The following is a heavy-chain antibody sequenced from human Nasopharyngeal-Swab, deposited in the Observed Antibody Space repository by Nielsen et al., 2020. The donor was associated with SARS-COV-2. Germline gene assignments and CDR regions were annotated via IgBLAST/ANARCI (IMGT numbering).Heavy chain of an antibody. J-gene: IGHJ4*02. Sequence: ASVKVSRQASVYSFTGYYMYWVRQAPGQGLEWMGWINGNTGDKKYAQKFQGRVTLTRDTSISTAYMELTSLRFDDTAVYYCARVGGGAPFDHWGQGTLVTVSS. V-gene: IGHV1-2*02. CDR1: VYSFTGYY. D-gene: IGHD1-26*01. CDR2: INGNTGDK. CDR3: ARVGGGAPFDH.